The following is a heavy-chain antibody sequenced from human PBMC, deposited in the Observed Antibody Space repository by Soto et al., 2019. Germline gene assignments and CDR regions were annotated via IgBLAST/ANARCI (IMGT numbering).Heavy chain of an antibody. Sequence: QLQLQESGLGLVKPSQTLSLTCAVSGGSISSGGYSWSWIRQPPGKGLEWIGYIYHSGSTYYNPSLKSRVTISVDRSKNQFSLKLSSVTAADTAVYYCARDAAALDAFDIWGQGTMVTVSS. D-gene: IGHD2-15*01. CDR1: GGSISSGGYS. J-gene: IGHJ3*02. V-gene: IGHV4-30-2*01. CDR2: IYHSGST. CDR3: ARDAAALDAFDI.